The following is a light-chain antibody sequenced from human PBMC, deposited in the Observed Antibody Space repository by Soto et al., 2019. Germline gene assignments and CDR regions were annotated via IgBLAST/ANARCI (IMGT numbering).Light chain of an antibody. V-gene: IGKV1-5*01. CDR1: QRISRW. Sequence: DIQMTQSPATLSASLGDRVTITCLASQRISRWLTWYQQKPGKAPKLLIYEASNLESGVPSRFSGSGSGTEFTLTIGGLQPDDFATYYCQQFNSYPITFGQGTRLE. CDR3: QQFNSYPIT. CDR2: EAS. J-gene: IGKJ5*01.